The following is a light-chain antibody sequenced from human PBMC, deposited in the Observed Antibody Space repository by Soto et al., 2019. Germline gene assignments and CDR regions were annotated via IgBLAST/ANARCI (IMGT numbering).Light chain of an antibody. CDR1: SSDVGGYDY. CDR2: DVS. Sequence: QSVLTQPASVSGSPGQSITISCTGTSSDVGGYDYVSWYQQHPGKAPKLMIYDVSNRPSGVSNRFSGSKYGNTASLTISGLQDEDEADYYCSSYTSSNTHVVFGGGTQLTVL. V-gene: IGLV2-14*03. J-gene: IGLJ2*01. CDR3: SSYTSSNTHVV.